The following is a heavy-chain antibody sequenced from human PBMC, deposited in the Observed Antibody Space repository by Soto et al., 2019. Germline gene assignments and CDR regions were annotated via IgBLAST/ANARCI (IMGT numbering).Heavy chain of an antibody. CDR2: ISSSSSYI. CDR3: ARDPSDYYDSSGYSKGPFDY. Sequence: EVQLVESGGGLVKPGGSLRLSCAASGFTFSSYSMNWVRQAPGKGLEWVSSISSSSSYIYYADSVKGRFTISRDNAKNSLYLQMNSLRAEDTAVYYCARDPSDYYDSSGYSKGPFDYWGQATLVTVSS. CDR1: GFTFSSYS. V-gene: IGHV3-21*01. D-gene: IGHD3-22*01. J-gene: IGHJ4*02.